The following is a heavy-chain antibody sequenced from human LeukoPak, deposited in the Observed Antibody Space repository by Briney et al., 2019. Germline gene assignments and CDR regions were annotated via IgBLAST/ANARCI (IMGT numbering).Heavy chain of an antibody. Sequence: ASVKVSCKVSGYTLTELSMHWVRQAPGKGLEWMGGFDPEDGETIYAQKFQGRVTMTEDTSTDTAYMELSSLRSEATAVYYCAILTIGHYYYMDVWGKGTTVTVSS. J-gene: IGHJ6*03. CDR1: GYTLTELS. V-gene: IGHV1-24*01. CDR2: FDPEDGET. CDR3: AILTIGHYYYMDV. D-gene: IGHD3-9*01.